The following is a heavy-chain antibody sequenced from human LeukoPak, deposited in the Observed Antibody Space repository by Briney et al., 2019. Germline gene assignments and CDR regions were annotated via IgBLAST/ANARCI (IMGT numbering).Heavy chain of an antibody. J-gene: IGHJ6*03. Sequence: PGRSRRLPGAASGFPCSIYSMSWVRQAPGKGLEWVSAISGSGGSPYYADSVKGQFTISKDNSKNKPYLKMNALRAEDPAVYYCAKRPFSCSSYYYYYMDGWGKGTTVTVSS. CDR1: GFPCSIYS. V-gene: IGHV3-23*01. CDR2: ISGSGGSP. D-gene: IGHD6-6*01. CDR3: AKRPFSCSSYYYYYMDG.